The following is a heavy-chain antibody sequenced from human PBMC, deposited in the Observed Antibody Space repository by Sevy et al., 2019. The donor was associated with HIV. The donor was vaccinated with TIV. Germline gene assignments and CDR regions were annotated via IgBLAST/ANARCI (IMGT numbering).Heavy chain of an antibody. V-gene: IGHV1-18*01. CDR3: ARDGGSYYYYYMDV. D-gene: IGHD1-26*01. J-gene: IGHJ6*03. CDR1: GYTFTSYG. CDR2: ISAYNGNT. Sequence: ASVKVSCKASGYTFTSYGISWVRQAPGQGLEWMGWISAYNGNTSYAQKLQGRVTMTTDTSTSTAYMELRSLRSDDTAVYYCARDGGSYYYYYMDVWGKGTTVTVSS.